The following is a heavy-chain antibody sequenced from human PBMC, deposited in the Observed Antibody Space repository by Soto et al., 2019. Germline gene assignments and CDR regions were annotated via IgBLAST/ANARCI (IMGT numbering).Heavy chain of an antibody. CDR3: ARDLDGSFTVLDY. Sequence: QVQLVESGGGVVQPGRSLRLSCAASAFTFSTYAMHWVRQAPGKGLEWVAGISYDGSNKYYADSVKGRFTISRDNSKNTLYLQMNSLRAEDTAVYYCARDLDGSFTVLDYWGQGTLVTVSS. J-gene: IGHJ4*02. D-gene: IGHD1-26*01. CDR2: ISYDGSNK. CDR1: AFTFSTYA. V-gene: IGHV3-30-3*01.